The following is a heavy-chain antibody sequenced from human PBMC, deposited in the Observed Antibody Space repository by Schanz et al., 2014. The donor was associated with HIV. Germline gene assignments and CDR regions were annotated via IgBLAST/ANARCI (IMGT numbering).Heavy chain of an antibody. CDR2: ISWNSGSI. D-gene: IGHD1-26*01. CDR1: GFSFDDYA. J-gene: IGHJ3*02. Sequence: EVQLVESGGGLVQPGRSLRLSCAASGFSFDDYAMHWVRQAPGKGLEWVSGISWNSGSIGYADSVKGRFSISRDNAKNYLYLQMNSLRAEDTALYYCAKDMGSGGYEAFDIWGQGTMVTVSS. V-gene: IGHV3-9*01. CDR3: AKDMGSGGYEAFDI.